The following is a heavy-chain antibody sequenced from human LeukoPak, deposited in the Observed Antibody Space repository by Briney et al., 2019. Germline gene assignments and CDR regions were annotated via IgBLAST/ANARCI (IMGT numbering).Heavy chain of an antibody. CDR2: INPNSGGT. CDR1: GYTFTGYY. J-gene: IGHJ4*02. CDR3: ARVFPLEMATIDERFDY. Sequence: VASVKVSCKASGYTFTGYYMHWVRPAPGQGLEWMGWINPNSGGTNYAQKFQGRVTMTRDTSISTAYMELSRLRSDDTAVYYCARVFPLEMATIDERFDYWGQGTLVTVSS. V-gene: IGHV1-2*02. D-gene: IGHD5-24*01.